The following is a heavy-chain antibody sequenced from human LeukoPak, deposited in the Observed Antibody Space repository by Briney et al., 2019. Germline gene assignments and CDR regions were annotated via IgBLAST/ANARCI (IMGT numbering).Heavy chain of an antibody. CDR1: GGSVSRGGYY. J-gene: IGHJ4*02. CDR2: TSYSEGT. CDR3: ATADWESFYFDS. V-gene: IGHV4-31*03. D-gene: IGHD1-26*01. Sequence: PSETLSLTCTVSGGSVSRGGYYWNWIRQHPGKGLEWIGFTSYSEGTYYNPSLMSRITISVDRSQNQSSLKMRDVTAADTAVYFCATADWESFYFDSWGQGALVAVSS.